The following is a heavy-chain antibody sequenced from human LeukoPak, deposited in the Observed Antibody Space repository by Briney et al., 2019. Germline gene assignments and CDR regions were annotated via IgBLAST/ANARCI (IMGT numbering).Heavy chain of an antibody. D-gene: IGHD1-20*01. V-gene: IGHV3-30*18. Sequence: GRSLRLSCAASGFTFTSCDMHWVRHAPGKGLEWVAVISYDGSKTYYVDSVKGRFTISRDNSKNTLYLQMNSLRAEDTAMYYCAKDLTGKTWAAAAWGQGTLVTVSS. CDR2: ISYDGSKT. CDR1: GFTFTSCD. CDR3: AKDLTGKTWAAAA. J-gene: IGHJ5*02.